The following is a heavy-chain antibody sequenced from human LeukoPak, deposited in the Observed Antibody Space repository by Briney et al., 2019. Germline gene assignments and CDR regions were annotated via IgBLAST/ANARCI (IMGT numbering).Heavy chain of an antibody. CDR3: ARSYSSSSGWFDP. Sequence: SETLSLTCTVSGYSISSGYYWGWIRQPPGKGLEWIGTIRHSGTTYYNPSLKSRVTISIDSSKNQFSLKLSSVTAADTAVYYCARSYSSSSGWFDPWGQGTLVTVSS. CDR1: GYSISSGYY. V-gene: IGHV4-38-2*02. D-gene: IGHD6-6*01. CDR2: IRHSGTT. J-gene: IGHJ5*02.